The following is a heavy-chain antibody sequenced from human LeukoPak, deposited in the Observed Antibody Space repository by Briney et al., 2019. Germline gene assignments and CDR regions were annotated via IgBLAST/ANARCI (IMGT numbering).Heavy chain of an antibody. CDR1: GFTFSSYA. V-gene: IGHV3-23*01. CDR2: ISNNGGST. CDR3: AEDLGSGWYYFDC. D-gene: IGHD6-19*01. J-gene: IGHJ4*02. Sequence: PGGSLRLSCAASGFTFSSYAMNWVRQAPGKGLEWVSSISNNGGSTYYYADSVKGRFTISRDNSKNTLFLQMNSLRAEDTAVYYCAEDLGSGWYYFDCWGQGTLVTVSS.